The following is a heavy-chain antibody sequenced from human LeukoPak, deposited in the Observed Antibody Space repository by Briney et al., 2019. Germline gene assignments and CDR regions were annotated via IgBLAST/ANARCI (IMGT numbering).Heavy chain of an antibody. CDR1: GFTFNTYG. CDR2: IRYDETNK. Sequence: HPGGSLRLSCAASGFTFNTYGMHWVRQAPGKGLEWVAFIRYDETNKYYADSVKGRFTISRDNSKNTLYLQMNSLRAEDTAVYYCAKEGYASSSYYYYYMDVWGKGSTVTVSS. D-gene: IGHD6-6*01. J-gene: IGHJ6*03. V-gene: IGHV3-30*02. CDR3: AKEGYASSSYYYYYMDV.